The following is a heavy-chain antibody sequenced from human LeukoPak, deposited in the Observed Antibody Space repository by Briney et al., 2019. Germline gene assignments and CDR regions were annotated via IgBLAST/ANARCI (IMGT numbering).Heavy chain of an antibody. D-gene: IGHD3-22*01. CDR1: GFTFSSYS. V-gene: IGHV3-48*02. CDR3: ARRPYSDSSGRLSDV. CDR2: ISGSSRPI. Sequence: PGGSLRLSCAASGFTFSSYSMNWVRQAPGRGLEWVSYISGSSRPIYYADSVRGRFTISRDNAKNSLYLQMNSLRDEDTAVYYCARRPYSDSSGRLSDVWGQGTTVTVSS. J-gene: IGHJ6*02.